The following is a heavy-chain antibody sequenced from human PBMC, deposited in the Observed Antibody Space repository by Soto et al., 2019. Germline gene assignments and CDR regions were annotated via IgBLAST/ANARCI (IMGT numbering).Heavy chain of an antibody. CDR3: ARTKRIAAAFGY. CDR2: INAGNGNT. J-gene: IGHJ4*02. CDR1: GYTFTRYA. V-gene: IGHV1-3*01. Sequence: ASVKLSCKXSGYTFTRYAMHWVRQAPGQRLEWMGWINAGNGNTKYSQKFQGRVTITRDTSASTAYMELSSLRSEDTAVYYCARTKRIAAAFGYWGQGTLVTVSS. D-gene: IGHD6-13*01.